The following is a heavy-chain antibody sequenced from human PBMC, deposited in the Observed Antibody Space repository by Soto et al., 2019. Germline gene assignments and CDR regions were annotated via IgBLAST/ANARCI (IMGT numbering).Heavy chain of an antibody. CDR3: ARIPRYSSSWYSYYYYGMDV. Sequence: TLSLTCTVSGGSLSPNYWSWIRQPPGKALEWLALIDWDDDKYYSTSLKTRLTISKDTSKNQVVLTMTNMDPVDTATYYCARIPRYSSSWYSYYYYGMDVWGQGTTVT. D-gene: IGHD6-13*01. J-gene: IGHJ6*02. CDR2: IDWDDDK. V-gene: IGHV2-70*01. CDR1: GGSLSPNY.